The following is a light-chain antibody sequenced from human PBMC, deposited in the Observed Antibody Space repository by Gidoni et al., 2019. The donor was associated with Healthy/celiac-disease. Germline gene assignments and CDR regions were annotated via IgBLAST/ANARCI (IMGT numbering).Light chain of an antibody. V-gene: IGKV1-9*01. J-gene: IGKJ1*01. CDR1: QGISSY. CDR2: AAS. Sequence: DIQLTQSPSFLSASVGDRVTITCRASQGISSYLAWYQQKPGKAPKLLIYAASTLQSGVPSRFIGSGSGTEFTFTIRSLQPEDFATYYWQQRNSYPRTFGQGTKVEIK. CDR3: QQRNSYPRT.